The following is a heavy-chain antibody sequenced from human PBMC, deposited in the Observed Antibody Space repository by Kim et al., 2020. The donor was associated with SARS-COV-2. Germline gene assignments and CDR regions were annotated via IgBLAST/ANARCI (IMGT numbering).Heavy chain of an antibody. CDR2: GGTT. Sequence: GGTTDYAAPVIGRFIISRDDSKTTLYLKMNSLKTEVTAVYYCTTARGFGPWGQGTLVTVSS. J-gene: IGHJ5*02. CDR3: TTARGFGP. V-gene: IGHV3-15*01.